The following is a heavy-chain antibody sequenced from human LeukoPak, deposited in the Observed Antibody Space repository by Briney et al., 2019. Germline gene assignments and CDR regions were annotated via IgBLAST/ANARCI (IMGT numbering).Heavy chain of an antibody. CDR2: ISSSSSYI. V-gene: IGHV3-21*01. Sequence: GGSLRLSCAASGFTFSSYSMNWVRQAPGKGLEWVSSISSSSSYIYYADSVKGRFTISRDNAKNSLYLQMNSLRAEDTAVYYCARSNCGGNQLGYWGQGTLVTVSS. J-gene: IGHJ4*02. CDR3: ARSNCGGNQLGY. CDR1: GFTFSSYS. D-gene: IGHD2-15*01.